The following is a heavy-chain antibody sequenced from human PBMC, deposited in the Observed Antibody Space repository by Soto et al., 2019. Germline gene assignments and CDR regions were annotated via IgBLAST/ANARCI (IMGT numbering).Heavy chain of an antibody. Sequence: ESGGDLVEPGGSLRLSCVTSGFMFSSAWMSWVRQAPGKGLEWVARIKSTKDGGARDYAAPVNDRFSISRDDSKSTVYLQMNSLRAEDTALYYCVEGWNDFWGQGTLVTVSS. D-gene: IGHD1-1*01. CDR1: GFMFSSAW. V-gene: IGHV3-15*01. CDR3: VEGWNDF. J-gene: IGHJ4*02. CDR2: IKSTKDGGAR.